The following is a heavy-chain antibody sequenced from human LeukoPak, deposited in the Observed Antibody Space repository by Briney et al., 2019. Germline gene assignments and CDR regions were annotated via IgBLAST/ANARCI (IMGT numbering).Heavy chain of an antibody. Sequence: ASVTVSFKPSGYTFTDYYIHWVQQAPGKGLDWMGRVDPEDGETLYAEKFQGRVSFITDSSTDTAYMELSTLRSEDTAVYYCATTQGDGPDYWGQGTLVTVSS. CDR2: VDPEDGET. V-gene: IGHV1-69-2*01. D-gene: IGHD3-16*01. CDR1: GYTFTDYY. J-gene: IGHJ4*02. CDR3: ATTQGDGPDY.